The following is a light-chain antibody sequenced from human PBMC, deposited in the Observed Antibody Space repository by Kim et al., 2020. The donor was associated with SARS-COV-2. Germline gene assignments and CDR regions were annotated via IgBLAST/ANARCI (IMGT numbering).Light chain of an antibody. CDR2: DAS. J-gene: IGKJ5*01. V-gene: IGKV1-33*01. Sequence: DIQMTQSPSSLSASVGDRVTITCQASQDISKYLNWYQQKLGRAPKPLIYDASSLETGVPSRFSGSASGTDFTFTISSLQPEDIATYYCQQHDTLPITFGQGTRLEIK. CDR3: QQHDTLPIT. CDR1: QDISKY.